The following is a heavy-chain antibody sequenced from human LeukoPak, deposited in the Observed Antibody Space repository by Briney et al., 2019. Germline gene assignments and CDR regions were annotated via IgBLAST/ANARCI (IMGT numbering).Heavy chain of an antibody. D-gene: IGHD3-22*01. J-gene: IGHJ3*02. Sequence: PSETLSLTCAVFGGSISSSNWWSWVRQPPGKGLEWIAEIHHNGNINYNPSLKSRVTISIHKSNNQFSLKLSSVTAADTAVYFCARGPYSYDSSGAFDIWGQGTMVTVSS. CDR2: IHHNGNI. CDR1: GGSISSSNW. CDR3: ARGPYSYDSSGAFDI. V-gene: IGHV4-4*02.